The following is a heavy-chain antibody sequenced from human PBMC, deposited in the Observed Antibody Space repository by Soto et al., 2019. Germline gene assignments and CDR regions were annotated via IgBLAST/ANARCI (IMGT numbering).Heavy chain of an antibody. CDR3: ARGGYRTLAWFDF. CDR2: IYHSGTT. D-gene: IGHD5-18*01. Sequence: PSETLSLTYTVSGGSISNYYWSWIRQSPGKGLEWIANIYHSGTTNYNLSLKGRVSISIDSSKNQVSLRLKSVTAADTAVYYCARGGYRTLAWFDFWGQGTLVTVSS. J-gene: IGHJ5*01. V-gene: IGHV4-59*01. CDR1: GGSISNYY.